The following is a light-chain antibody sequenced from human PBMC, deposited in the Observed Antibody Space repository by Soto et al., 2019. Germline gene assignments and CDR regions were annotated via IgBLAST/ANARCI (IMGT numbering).Light chain of an antibody. J-gene: IGLJ1*01. V-gene: IGLV2-14*01. Sequence: QSVLTQPASVSGSPGQSITISCTGTSSDVGTYNYVSWYQQHPGKVPRLMIYDVSNRPSGVSDRFSGSKSGNTASLTISGLQAEDEADYYCSSYTNSSTRVFGTGTKLTVL. CDR2: DVS. CDR3: SSYTNSSTRV. CDR1: SSDVGTYNY.